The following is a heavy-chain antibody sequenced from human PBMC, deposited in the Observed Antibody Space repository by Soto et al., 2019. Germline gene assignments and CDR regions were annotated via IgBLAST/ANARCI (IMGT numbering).Heavy chain of an antibody. CDR1: GFSFSKYA. CDR2: ITSDGSDD. Sequence: QVQLVESGGGVVQPGRSLRLSCAASGFSFSKYAMHWVRQAPAKGLEWVAVITSDGSDDFYADSVRGRFTISRDNSKNTLYLQMNSLRVEDTAVYYCAAPGSGTSFYFDSWGQGALVTVSS. J-gene: IGHJ4*02. D-gene: IGHD3-10*01. V-gene: IGHV3-30-3*01. CDR3: AAPGSGTSFYFDS.